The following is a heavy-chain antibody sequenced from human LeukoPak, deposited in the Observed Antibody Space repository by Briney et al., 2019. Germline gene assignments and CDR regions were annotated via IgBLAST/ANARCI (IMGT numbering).Heavy chain of an antibody. CDR1: GGSISSGDYY. V-gene: IGHV4-30-4*01. D-gene: IGHD3-22*01. CDR2: IYYSGST. Sequence: PSETLSLTCTVSGGSISSGDYYWSWIRQPPGKGLEWIGYIYYSGSTYYNPSLKSRVTISVDTSKNQFSLKLSSVTAADTAVDYCARDHPADKGLQHWGQGTLVTVSS. CDR3: ARDHPADKGLQH. J-gene: IGHJ1*01.